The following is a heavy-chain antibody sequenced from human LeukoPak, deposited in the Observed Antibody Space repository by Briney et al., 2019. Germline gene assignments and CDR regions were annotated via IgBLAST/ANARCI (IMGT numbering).Heavy chain of an antibody. D-gene: IGHD3-3*01. CDR3: ARNDHYDFWSGYRY. Sequence: SETLSLTCTVSGGSISSYYWSWIRQPPGKGLEWIGYIYYSGSTNYNPSLKSRVTISVDTSKNQFSLKLSSVTAADTAVYYCARNDHYDFWSGYRYWGQGTLVTVSS. CDR2: IYYSGST. V-gene: IGHV4-59*01. CDR1: GGSISSYY. J-gene: IGHJ4*02.